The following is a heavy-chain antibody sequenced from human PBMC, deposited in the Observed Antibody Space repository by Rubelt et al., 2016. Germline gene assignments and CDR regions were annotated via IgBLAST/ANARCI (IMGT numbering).Heavy chain of an antibody. D-gene: IGHD5-24*01. CDR3: GRVRSRARMAPYYFDY. V-gene: IGHV4-34*01. CDR2: INHSGST. CDR1: GGSFSGYY. J-gene: IGHJ4*02. Sequence: QVQLQQWGAGLLKPSETLSLTCAVYGGSFSGYYWSWIRQPPWKGLEWIGEINHSGSTNYNPSLKSRVTISVDTSKNQFSLKLSCVNAAESAVYYWGRVRSRARMAPYYFDYWGKGTLVTVSS.